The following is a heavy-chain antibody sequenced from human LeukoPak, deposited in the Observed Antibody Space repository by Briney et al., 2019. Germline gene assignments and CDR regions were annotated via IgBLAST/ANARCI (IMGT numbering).Heavy chain of an antibody. D-gene: IGHD3-22*01. J-gene: IGHJ3*02. Sequence: SQTLSLTCTVSGGSISSGDYYWSWIRQPPGKGLEWIGYIYYSGSTYYNPSLKSRVTVSVDTSKNQFSLKLSSVTAADTAVYYCASLLDYYDSSGSTVDIWGQGTMVTVSS. CDR3: ASLLDYYDSSGSTVDI. CDR2: IYYSGST. CDR1: GGSISSGDYY. V-gene: IGHV4-30-4*01.